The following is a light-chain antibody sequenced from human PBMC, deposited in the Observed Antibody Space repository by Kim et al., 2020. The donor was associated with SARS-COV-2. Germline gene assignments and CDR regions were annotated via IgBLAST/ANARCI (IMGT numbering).Light chain of an antibody. J-gene: IGKJ1*01. CDR1: QGITRN. Sequence: AIRMTQSPSSFSASTGERVTITCRASQGITRNLAWYQQKLGKAPELLMYDTSTLQSGVLSRFSGSGSGTDFTLTISSLQSEDSATYYCQQYYTYPWTFGQGTKLEI. CDR2: DTS. CDR3: QQYYTYPWT. V-gene: IGKV1-8*01.